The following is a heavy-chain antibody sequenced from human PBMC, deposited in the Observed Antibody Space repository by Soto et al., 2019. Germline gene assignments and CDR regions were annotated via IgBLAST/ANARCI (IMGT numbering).Heavy chain of an antibody. J-gene: IGHJ3*02. D-gene: IGHD2-21*02. CDR2: TFYRSKWYS. Sequence: KQSQTLSLTCVISGDRVFSNSAAWNWIRQSPSRGLEWLGRTFYRSKWYSDYALSVKSRITINPDTSKNQFSLHLTSVNSDDTAVYYCARGVTATFDAFDIWAQGTMVTVSS. V-gene: IGHV6-1*01. CDR1: GDRVFSNSAA. CDR3: ARGVTATFDAFDI.